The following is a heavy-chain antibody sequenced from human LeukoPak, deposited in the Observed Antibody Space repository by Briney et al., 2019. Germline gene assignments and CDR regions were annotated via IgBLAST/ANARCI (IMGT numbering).Heavy chain of an antibody. CDR1: GGSFSGYY. CDR3: AIPSSYGHRLGYYYYMDV. Sequence: SETLSLTCAVYGGSFSGYYWSWIRQPPGKGLEWIGEINHSGSTNYNPSLKSRVTISVDTSKNQFSLKLSSVTAADTAVYYCAIPSSYGHRLGYYYYMDVWGKGTTVTVSS. CDR2: INHSGST. V-gene: IGHV4-34*01. D-gene: IGHD1-26*01. J-gene: IGHJ6*03.